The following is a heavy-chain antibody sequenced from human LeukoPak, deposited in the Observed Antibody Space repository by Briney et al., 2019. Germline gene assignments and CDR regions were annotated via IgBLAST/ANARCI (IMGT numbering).Heavy chain of an antibody. CDR3: ARDPAAAGTVWFDP. J-gene: IGHJ5*02. D-gene: IGHD6-13*01. V-gene: IGHV3-21*01. Sequence: KSGGSLRLSCAASGFTFSSYAMNWLRQATGKGLEGVSSITTSSSYIYYADSVKGRFTISRDDAKNSLYLQMNSLRAEDTAVYYCARDPAAAGTVWFDPWGQGTLVTVSS. CDR1: GFTFSSYA. CDR2: ITTSSSYI.